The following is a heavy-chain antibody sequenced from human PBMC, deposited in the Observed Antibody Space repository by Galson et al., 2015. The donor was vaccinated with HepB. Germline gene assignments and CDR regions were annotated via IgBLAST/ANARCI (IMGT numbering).Heavy chain of an antibody. CDR3: ARDWGIDVAGTWRFDP. Sequence: SLRLSCAASGFTLSRYGMNWVRQAPGKGLEWVSSISSTSTYIYYADSVKGRFTISRDNAKNSLHLQMNSLRAEDTAVYYCARDWGIDVAGTWRFDPWGQGTLVTVSS. D-gene: IGHD3-16*01. CDR2: ISSTSTYI. V-gene: IGHV3-21*01. J-gene: IGHJ5*02. CDR1: GFTLSRYG.